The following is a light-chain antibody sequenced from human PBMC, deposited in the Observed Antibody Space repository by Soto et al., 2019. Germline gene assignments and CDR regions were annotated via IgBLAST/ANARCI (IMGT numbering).Light chain of an antibody. J-gene: IGKJ5*01. CDR2: DAS. CDR1: QSVSSSY. CDR3: QQYGSSPPS. V-gene: IGKV3D-20*01. Sequence: EIVLTQSPATLSLSPGERATLSCGASQSVSSSYLAWYQQKPGLAPRLLIYDASSRATGIPDRLSGSGSGTDFTLTISRLEPEDFAVYYCQQYGSSPPSFGQGTRLEIK.